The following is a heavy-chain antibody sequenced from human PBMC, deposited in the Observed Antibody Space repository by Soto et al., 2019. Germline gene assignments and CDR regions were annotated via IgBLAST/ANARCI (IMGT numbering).Heavy chain of an antibody. V-gene: IGHV3-9*01. J-gene: IGHJ6*02. CDR2: ISWNSGSI. CDR1: GFTFDDYA. Sequence: GGSLRLSCAASGFTFDDYAMHWVRQAPGKGLEWVSGISWNSGSIGYADSVKGRFTISRDNAKNSLYLQMNSLRAEDTALYYCAKDAGCSRGSCYSYYYYYYGMDVWGQGTTVTVSS. CDR3: AKDAGCSRGSCYSYYYYYYGMDV. D-gene: IGHD2-15*01.